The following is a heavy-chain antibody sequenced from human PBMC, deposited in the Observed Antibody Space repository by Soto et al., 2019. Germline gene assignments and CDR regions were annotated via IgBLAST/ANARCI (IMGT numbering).Heavy chain of an antibody. Sequence: PGGSLRLSCAASGFTFSSYEMNWVRQAPGKGLEWVAYISSSGSTIYYADSVKGRFTISRDNAKNSLYLQMNSLRAEDTAVYYCASWALPPIVATITGMDVWGQGTTVTVSS. V-gene: IGHV3-48*03. CDR1: GFTFSSYE. CDR3: ASWALPPIVATITGMDV. J-gene: IGHJ6*02. D-gene: IGHD5-12*01. CDR2: ISSSGSTI.